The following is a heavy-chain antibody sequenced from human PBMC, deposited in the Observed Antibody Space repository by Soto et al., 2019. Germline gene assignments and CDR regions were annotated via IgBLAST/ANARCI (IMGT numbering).Heavy chain of an antibody. J-gene: IGHJ5*02. Sequence: GGSLRLSCAASGFTFSSYGMHWVRQAPGKGLEWVAVISYDGSNKYYADSVKGRFTISRDNSKNTLYLQMNSLRAEDTAVYYCAKDQDPGPGEFDPWGQGTLVTVSS. CDR1: GFTFSSYG. CDR3: AKDQDPGPGEFDP. V-gene: IGHV3-30*18. CDR2: ISYDGSNK. D-gene: IGHD3-16*01.